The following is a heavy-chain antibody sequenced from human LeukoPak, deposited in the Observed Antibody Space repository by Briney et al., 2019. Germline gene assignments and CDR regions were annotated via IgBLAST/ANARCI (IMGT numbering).Heavy chain of an antibody. V-gene: IGHV3-11*06. CDR3: ARMGIAAVGAYYFDY. J-gene: IGHJ4*02. D-gene: IGHD6-13*01. Sequence: PGGSLRLSCAASGFTFSDYYMSWIRQAPGKGLEWVSYISRNSYTNYADSVKGRFTISRDNAKNSLYLQMASLRPEDTAVYYCARMGIAAVGAYYFDYWGQGTLVAVSS. CDR1: GFTFSDYY. CDR2: ISRNSYT.